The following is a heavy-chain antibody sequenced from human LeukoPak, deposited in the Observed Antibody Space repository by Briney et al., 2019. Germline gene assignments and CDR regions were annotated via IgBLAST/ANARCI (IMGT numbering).Heavy chain of an antibody. Sequence: GGSLRLSCAASGFTFISYSMNWVRQAPGKGLEWVSSISSSSSYIYYADSVKGRFTISRDNAKKSLYLQMNSLRAEDTAVFYCAKRDSSGSYYFDYWGQATLVTVSS. D-gene: IGHD3-22*01. V-gene: IGHV3-21*04. J-gene: IGHJ4*02. CDR3: AKRDSSGSYYFDY. CDR1: GFTFISYS. CDR2: ISSSSSYI.